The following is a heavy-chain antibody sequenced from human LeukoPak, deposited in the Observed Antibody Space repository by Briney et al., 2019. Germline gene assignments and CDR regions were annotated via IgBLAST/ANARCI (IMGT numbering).Heavy chain of an antibody. CDR3: VSGRVAGIDAFDI. CDR1: GGSISSSGYY. D-gene: IGHD6-19*01. V-gene: IGHV4-39*07. CDR2: IYYTGST. J-gene: IGHJ3*02. Sequence: PSETLSLTCTVSGGSISSSGYYWGWIRQPPGKGLEWIGNIYYTGSTYYNPSLKSRVTISVDTSKNQFSLKLSSVTAADTAVYYCVSGRVAGIDAFDIWGQGTMVTVSS.